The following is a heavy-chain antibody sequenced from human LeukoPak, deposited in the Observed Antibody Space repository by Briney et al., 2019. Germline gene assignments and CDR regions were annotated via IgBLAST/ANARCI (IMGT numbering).Heavy chain of an antibody. CDR2: ISSSGSTI. J-gene: IGHJ4*02. V-gene: IGHV3-48*03. D-gene: IGHD5-24*01. Sequence: PGGSLRLSCAASGFTFSSYEMNWVRQAPGKGLEWVSYISSSGSTIYYADSVKGRFTISRDNAKNSLYLQMNSLRAKDTAVYYCARDRGGYNSYYFDYWGQGTLVTVSS. CDR3: ARDRGGYNSYYFDY. CDR1: GFTFSSYE.